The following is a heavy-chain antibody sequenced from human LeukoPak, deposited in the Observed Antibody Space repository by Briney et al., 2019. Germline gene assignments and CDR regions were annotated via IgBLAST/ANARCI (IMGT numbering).Heavy chain of an antibody. J-gene: IGHJ1*01. D-gene: IGHD2-15*01. CDR1: GGSISSGGYY. CDR2: IYYSGST. CDR3: ALGYCGGGSCYAREYFQH. V-gene: IGHV4-31*03. Sequence: SQTLSLTCTVSGGSISSGGYYWTWIRQHPGKGLEWIGSIYYSGSTYYNPSLKSRVTISVDTSKNQFSLRLSSVTAADTAVYYCALGYCGGGSCYAREYFQHWGQGTLVTVSS.